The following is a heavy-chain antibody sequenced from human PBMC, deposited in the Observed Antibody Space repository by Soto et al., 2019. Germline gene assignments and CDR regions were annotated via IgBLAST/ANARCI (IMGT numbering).Heavy chain of an antibody. V-gene: IGHV3-49*04. CDR3: SRDGDFYGLDV. J-gene: IGHJ6*02. D-gene: IGHD3-3*01. CDR2: IRGSTYGGTT. Sequence: QPGGSLRLSCTFSGFTSDDYDYALTWVRQAPGKGLQWLGLIRGSTYGGTTEYAASVKGRFTISRDDSKGITYLQMNSLKTEDTAVYYCSRDGDFYGLDVWGQGTTVTSP. CDR1: GFTSDDYDYA.